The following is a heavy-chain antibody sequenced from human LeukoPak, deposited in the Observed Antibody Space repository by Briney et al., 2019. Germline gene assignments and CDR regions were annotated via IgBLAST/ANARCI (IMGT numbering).Heavy chain of an antibody. CDR1: GFTFSSYA. V-gene: IGHV3-23*01. CDR2: ISGSGGST. Sequence: PGGSLRLSCAASGFTFSSYAMSWVRQAPGKGLEWVSAISGSGGSTYYADSVKGRFTISRDNSKNTLYLQMNSLRAEDTAVYYCAKDGGIVVTIPYFDYWGQGTLVTVSS. J-gene: IGHJ4*02. D-gene: IGHD5-12*01. CDR3: AKDGGIVVTIPYFDY.